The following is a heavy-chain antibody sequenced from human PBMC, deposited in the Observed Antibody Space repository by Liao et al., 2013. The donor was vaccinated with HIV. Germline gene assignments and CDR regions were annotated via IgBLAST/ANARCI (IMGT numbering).Heavy chain of an antibody. V-gene: IGHV4-59*10. Sequence: QVQLQQWGAGLLKPSETLSLTCAVYGGSFSGYYWNWIRQPPGKGLEWIGRIYSSGSTNYNPSLKSRVTMSVDTSKNQFSLKLSSVTAADTAVYYCARTDQYYDFWNGYENWFDPWAREPWSPSPQ. CDR1: GGSFSGYY. J-gene: IGHJ5*02. CDR3: ARTDQYYDFWNGYENWFDP. CDR2: IYSSGST. D-gene: IGHD3-3*01.